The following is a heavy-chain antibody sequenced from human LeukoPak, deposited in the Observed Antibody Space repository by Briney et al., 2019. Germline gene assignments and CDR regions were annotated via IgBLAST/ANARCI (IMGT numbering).Heavy chain of an antibody. D-gene: IGHD3-10*01. CDR2: ISHDGANE. Sequence: PGRSLRLSCVASGFTSNTYGMHWVGQAPGKGLDCVAVISHDGANEYYADSVKGRFAISRDISKNTLYLHMSSLRPDDTAVYYCAKGAYSYASGTYYFDYWGQGTLVTVSS. CDR3: AKGAYSYASGTYYFDY. V-gene: IGHV3-30*18. J-gene: IGHJ4*02. CDR1: GFTSNTYG.